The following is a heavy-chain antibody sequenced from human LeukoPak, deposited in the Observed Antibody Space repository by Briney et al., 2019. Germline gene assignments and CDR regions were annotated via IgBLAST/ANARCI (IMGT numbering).Heavy chain of an antibody. D-gene: IGHD6-6*01. CDR3: ATDLSSSFAFDI. Sequence: ASVKVSCKASGGTFSSYAISWVRQAPGQGLEWMGGIIPIFGTANYAQKFQGRVTITADESTSTAYMELSSLRSEDTAVYYCATDLSSSFAFDIWGQGTMVTVSS. CDR1: GGTFSSYA. V-gene: IGHV1-69*13. J-gene: IGHJ3*02. CDR2: IIPIFGTA.